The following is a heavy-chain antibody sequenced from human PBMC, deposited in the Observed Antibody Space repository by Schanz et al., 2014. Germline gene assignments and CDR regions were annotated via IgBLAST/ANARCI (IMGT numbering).Heavy chain of an antibody. Sequence: VHLLESGGGLVQPGGSLRLSCAASGFTFSNHALSWVRQAPGKGLEWVAVISYDGVNTYYADSVKGRFTISRDNSKNTLFLQMSSLRAEDTAVYYCARDGDFDYWGQGTLVTGSS. CDR1: GFTFSNHA. CDR3: ARDGDFDY. J-gene: IGHJ4*02. CDR2: ISYDGVNT. V-gene: IGHV3-30-3*01.